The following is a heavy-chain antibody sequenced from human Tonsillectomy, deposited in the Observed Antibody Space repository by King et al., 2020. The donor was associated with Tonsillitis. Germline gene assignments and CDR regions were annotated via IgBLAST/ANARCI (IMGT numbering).Heavy chain of an antibody. CDR1: GFTFRSYG. Sequence: VQLVESGGGVVQPGGSLRLSCAASGFTFRSYGMHWVRKAPGKGLEWVAFIRYDGSNKYYVDHVKGRFTISRDNSKNTLYLQMNSLRAEDTAMYYCAKAKSAVAAADYGMDVWGQGTTVTVSS. CDR3: AKAKSAVAAADYGMDV. J-gene: IGHJ6*02. CDR2: IRYDGSNK. D-gene: IGHD6-13*01. V-gene: IGHV3-30*02.